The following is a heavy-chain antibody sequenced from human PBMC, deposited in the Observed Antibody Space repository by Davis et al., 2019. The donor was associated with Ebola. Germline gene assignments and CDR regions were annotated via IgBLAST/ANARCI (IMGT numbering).Heavy chain of an antibody. CDR2: INHSGST. CDR1: GGSISSSNW. V-gene: IGHV4-4*02. D-gene: IGHD1-1*01. Sequence: MPSETLSLTCAVSGGSISSSNWWSWVRQPPGNGLEWIGEINHSGSTNYNPSLKSRVTISVDTSKNQFSLKLSSVTAADTAAYYCARDAPPTWNYYYGMDVWGQGTTVTVSS. CDR3: ARDAPPTWNYYYGMDV. J-gene: IGHJ6*02.